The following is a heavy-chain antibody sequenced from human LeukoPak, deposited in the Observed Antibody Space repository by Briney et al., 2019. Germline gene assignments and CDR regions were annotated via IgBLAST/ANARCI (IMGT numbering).Heavy chain of an antibody. CDR1: GGSISSFY. CDR2: IYYSGSA. D-gene: IGHD5-12*01. V-gene: IGHV4-59*01. Sequence: SETLSLTCTVSGGSISSFYWSWIRQPPGKGLEWIGYIYYSGSANYNPSLKSRVTISVDTSKNQFSLKLSSVTAADTAVYYCARLGGYEGDYWGQGTLVTVSS. CDR3: ARLGGYEGDY. J-gene: IGHJ4*02.